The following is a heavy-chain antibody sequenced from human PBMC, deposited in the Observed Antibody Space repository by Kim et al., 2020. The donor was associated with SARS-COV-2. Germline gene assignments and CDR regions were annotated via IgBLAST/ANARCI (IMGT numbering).Heavy chain of an antibody. D-gene: IGHD1-20*01. J-gene: IGHJ5*01. CDR3: AKASTGYNGRFDS. V-gene: IGHV3-23*01. CDR1: GFTLNSYA. CDR2: ISDSGRNT. Sequence: GGSLRLSCATSGFTLNSYAMSWVRQAPGKGLEWVSTISDSGRNTYYADSVKGRFTVSRDDSRNTLSLQTSSLRVEDTAVYYCAKASTGYNGRFDSWGQGTLVTISS.